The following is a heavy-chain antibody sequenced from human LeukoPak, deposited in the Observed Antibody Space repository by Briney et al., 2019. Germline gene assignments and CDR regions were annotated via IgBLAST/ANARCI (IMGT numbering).Heavy chain of an antibody. D-gene: IGHD3-22*01. CDR3: VKDTAPEYYYHSSGYFQQ. V-gene: IGHV3-9*01. J-gene: IGHJ1*01. CDR2: ISLNSGSI. Sequence: GGSLRLSCAASGFSFDEYAMHWVRQAPGKGLEWVSGISLNSGSIGYADAVKGRFTISRDNAKNSLFLQMKSLRVEDTAFYYCVKDTAPEYYYHSSGYFQQWGQGALVTVSS. CDR1: GFSFDEYA.